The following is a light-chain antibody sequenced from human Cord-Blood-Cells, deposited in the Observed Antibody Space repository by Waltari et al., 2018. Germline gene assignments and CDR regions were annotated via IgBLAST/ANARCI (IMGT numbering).Light chain of an antibody. CDR1: SSDVGGYNY. J-gene: IGLJ1*01. Sequence: QSALTQPASVSGSPGQSITISCTGTSSDVGGYNYVSWYQQHPGKAPKLMIDDVSKRPSGVSNRFSGSKSGNTASLTISGLQAEDEADYYCSSYTSSSTLYVFGTGTKVTVL. V-gene: IGLV2-14*01. CDR2: DVS. CDR3: SSYTSSSTLYV.